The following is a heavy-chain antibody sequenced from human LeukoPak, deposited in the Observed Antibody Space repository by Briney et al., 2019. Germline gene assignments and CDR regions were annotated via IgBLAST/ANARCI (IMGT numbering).Heavy chain of an antibody. CDR3: AKDYYDSRVYSSYYYYGLDV. D-gene: IGHD3-22*01. CDR1: GFTFSSYA. Sequence: GGSLRLSCAASGFTFSSYAMSWVRQAPGKGLEWVSAISGSGGSTYYADSVKGRFTISRDNSKSTLYLQMNSLRAEDTAIYYCAKDYYDSRVYSSYYYYGLDVWGQGTTVTVSS. V-gene: IGHV3-23*01. CDR2: ISGSGGST. J-gene: IGHJ6*02.